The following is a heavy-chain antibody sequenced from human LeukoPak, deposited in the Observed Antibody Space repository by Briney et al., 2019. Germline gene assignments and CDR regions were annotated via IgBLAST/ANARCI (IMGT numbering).Heavy chain of an antibody. CDR2: ISSSSSYI. CDR3: AREYCSGTSCYTVEFDY. D-gene: IGHD2-2*02. CDR1: GFTFSSYS. Sequence: GGSLRLSCAASGFTFSSYSMNWVRQAPGKGLEWVSSISSSSSYIYYADSVKGRFTISRDNAKNSLYLQMNSLRAEDTAVYYCAREYCSGTSCYTVEFDYWGQGTLVTVSS. V-gene: IGHV3-21*01. J-gene: IGHJ4*02.